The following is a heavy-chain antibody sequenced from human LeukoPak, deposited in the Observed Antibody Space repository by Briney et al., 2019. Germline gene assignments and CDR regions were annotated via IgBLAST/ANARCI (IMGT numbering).Heavy chain of an antibody. V-gene: IGHV3-64D*06. J-gene: IGHJ4*02. CDR3: VKDFGRVRGTPDS. Sequence: PGGSLRLSCSASGFVFSIYTMYWVRQAPGKGPEYVSTISGSGNGGSIYYADSAKGRFTISRDDSKSILYPQMNGLRSEDTAVYYCVKDFGRVRGTPDSWGQGTLVTVSS. D-gene: IGHD3-16*01. CDR1: GFVFSIYT. CDR2: ISGSGNGGSI.